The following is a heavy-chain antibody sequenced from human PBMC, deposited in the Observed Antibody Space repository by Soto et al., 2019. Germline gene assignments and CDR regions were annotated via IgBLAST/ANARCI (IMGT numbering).Heavy chain of an antibody. CDR2: IGTAGDP. CDR3: ARESPSSDAFDI. J-gene: IGHJ3*02. Sequence: GGSLRLSCAASGFTFSSYDMHWVRQATGKGLEWVSDIGTAGDPYYQGSVKGRFTITRENSMNYLYLQMNSLRAGDSAGYYCARESPSSDAFDIWGQGTMVTVSS. D-gene: IGHD6-6*01. V-gene: IGHV3-13*05. CDR1: GFTFSSYD.